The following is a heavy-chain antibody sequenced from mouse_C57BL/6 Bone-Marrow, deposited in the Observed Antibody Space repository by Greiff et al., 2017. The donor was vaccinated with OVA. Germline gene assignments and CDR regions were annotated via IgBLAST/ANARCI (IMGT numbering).Heavy chain of an antibody. CDR2: IYPRSGNT. Sequence: VKVVESGAELARPGASVKLSCKASGYTFTSYGISWVKQRTGQGLEWIGEIYPRSGNTYYNEKFKGKATLTADKSSSTAYMELRSLTSEDSAVYFCAYYSNYPYYFDYWGQGTTLTVSS. D-gene: IGHD2-5*01. CDR3: AYYSNYPYYFDY. CDR1: GYTFTSYG. J-gene: IGHJ2*01. V-gene: IGHV1-81*01.